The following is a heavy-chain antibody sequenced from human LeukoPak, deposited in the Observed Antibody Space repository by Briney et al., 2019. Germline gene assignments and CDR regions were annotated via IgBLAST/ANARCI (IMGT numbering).Heavy chain of an antibody. CDR1: GFTFSSYS. CDR3: ARDLRQQLVPDY. Sequence: PGGSLTLSCAASGFTFSSYSMNWVRQAPGKGLEWVSSINSSSSYIYYADSVKGRFTISRDNAKNSLYLQMNSLRAEDTAVYYCARDLRQQLVPDYWGQGTLVTVSS. CDR2: INSSSSYI. D-gene: IGHD6-13*01. J-gene: IGHJ4*02. V-gene: IGHV3-21*01.